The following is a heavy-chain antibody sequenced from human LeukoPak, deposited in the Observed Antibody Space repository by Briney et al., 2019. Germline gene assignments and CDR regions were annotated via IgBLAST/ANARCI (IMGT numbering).Heavy chain of an antibody. Sequence: SETLSLTCAVYGGSFSGYYWSWIRQPPGKGLEWIGEINHSGSTNYNPSLKSRVTISVDTSKNQFSLKLSSVTAADTAVYYCARGLATKSVGVGTFDYWGQGTLVTVSS. V-gene: IGHV4-34*01. CDR1: GGSFSGYY. CDR2: INHSGST. J-gene: IGHJ4*02. CDR3: ARGLATKSVGVGTFDY. D-gene: IGHD5-24*01.